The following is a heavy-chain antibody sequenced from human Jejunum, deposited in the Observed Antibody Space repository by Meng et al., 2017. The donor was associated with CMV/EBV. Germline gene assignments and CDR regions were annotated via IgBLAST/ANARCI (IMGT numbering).Heavy chain of an antibody. J-gene: IGHJ4*02. D-gene: IGHD1-26*01. Sequence: KGSCKTSGYDLSDYGFSWVRQAPGQGLEWIGWVSSYTDNTKYAPKFQGRVTMTADASTTTAHLELRSLRSDDTAVYFCARKQWEPDYWGQGTLVTVSS. V-gene: IGHV1-18*01. CDR2: VSSYTDNT. CDR1: GYDLSDYG. CDR3: ARKQWEPDY.